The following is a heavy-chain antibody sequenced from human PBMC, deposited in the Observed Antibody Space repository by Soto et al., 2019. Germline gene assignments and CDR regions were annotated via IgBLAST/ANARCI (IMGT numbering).Heavy chain of an antibody. CDR2: ISSSSSTI. D-gene: IGHD4-17*01. J-gene: IGHJ2*01. Sequence: GESLRLSCAASGFTFSSYSMNWVRQAPGKGLEWVSYISSSSSTIYYADSVKGRFTISRDNAKNSLYLQMNSLRAEDTAVYYCARDRPGSTTVTTSRTYYWYFDLWGRGTLVTVSS. CDR1: GFTFSSYS. CDR3: ARDRPGSTTVTTSRTYYWYFDL. V-gene: IGHV3-48*01.